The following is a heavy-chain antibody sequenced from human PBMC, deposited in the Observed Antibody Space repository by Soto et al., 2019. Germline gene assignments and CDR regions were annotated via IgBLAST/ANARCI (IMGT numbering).Heavy chain of an antibody. CDR3: ARVGGYYGSDTYLYYGMDV. J-gene: IGHJ6*02. D-gene: IGHD3-10*01. CDR1: GGSISTYY. Sequence: PSETLSLTCTVSGGSISTYYWSWIRQPPGKGLEWIGYIYYSGSTNYNPSLKSRVTISVDTSKNQFSLKLSSVTAADTAVFYCARVGGYYGSDTYLYYGMDVWGQGTTVTVSS. CDR2: IYYSGST. V-gene: IGHV4-59*01.